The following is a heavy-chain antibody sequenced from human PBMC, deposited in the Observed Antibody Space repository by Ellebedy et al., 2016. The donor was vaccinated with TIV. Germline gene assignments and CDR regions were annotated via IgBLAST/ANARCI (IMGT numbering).Heavy chain of an antibody. V-gene: IGHV1-46*01. Sequence: ASVKVSCKASGYTFTSYYMHWVRQAPGQGLEWMGIINPSGGSTSYAQKFQGRVTMTRDTSTSTVYMELSSLRSEDTAVYYCAREALVGIAVAGPFDYWGQGTLVAVSS. J-gene: IGHJ4*02. D-gene: IGHD6-19*01. CDR2: INPSGGST. CDR1: GYTFTSYY. CDR3: AREALVGIAVAGPFDY.